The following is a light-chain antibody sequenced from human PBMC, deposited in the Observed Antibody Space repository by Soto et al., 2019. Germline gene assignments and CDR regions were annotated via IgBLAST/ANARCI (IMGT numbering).Light chain of an antibody. J-gene: IGKJ2*01. CDR3: QQYNHWPLYT. CDR1: QSVSTN. V-gene: IGKV3-15*01. CDR2: DAS. Sequence: EVVMTQSPATLSVSPGERVTLSCRASQSVSTNLAWYQQRPGRAPRLLIYDASTRATNIPTRFSGSGSGTEFTLTISSLQSEDFAFYYCQQYNHWPLYTFGQGTKLEIK.